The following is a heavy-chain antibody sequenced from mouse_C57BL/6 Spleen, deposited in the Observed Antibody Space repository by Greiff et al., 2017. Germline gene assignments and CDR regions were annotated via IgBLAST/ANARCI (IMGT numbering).Heavy chain of an antibody. CDR2: LYPGDGDT. J-gene: IGHJ2*01. Sequence: QVHVKQSGAELVKPGASVKISCKASGYAFSSYWMNWVKQRPGKGLEWIGQLYPGDGDTNYNGKFKGKATLTADKSYSTAYMKLSGLTSADSAVYFCGYDDGDYWGQGTTLTVSS. V-gene: IGHV1-80*01. D-gene: IGHD2-12*01. CDR3: GYDDGDY. CDR1: GYAFSSYW.